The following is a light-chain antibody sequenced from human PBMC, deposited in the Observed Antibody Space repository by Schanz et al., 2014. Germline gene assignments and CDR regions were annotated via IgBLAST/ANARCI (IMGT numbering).Light chain of an antibody. Sequence: QSALTQPASVSGSPGQSITISCTGSSSDVGGYNLVSWYHQHPGKAPKLMIYDVTNRPSGVSNRFSGSKSGNTASLTISGLQAEDEADYYCSSYTSNTTRLFGGGTKLTVL. CDR3: SSYTSNTTRL. CDR2: DVT. V-gene: IGLV2-14*02. J-gene: IGLJ3*02. CDR1: SSDVGGYNL.